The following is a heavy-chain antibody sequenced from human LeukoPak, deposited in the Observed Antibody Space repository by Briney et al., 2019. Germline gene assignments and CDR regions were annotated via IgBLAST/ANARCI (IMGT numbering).Heavy chain of an antibody. Sequence: GGSLRLSCAASGITFSTYAMTWLRQAPGKGQEWVSAISDSGGDTDYADSVKGRFTISRDNSRNTLFLQMNSLRAEDTAVYYCARLSGSTATTSRVLHYWGPGTLVTVSA. CDR1: GITFSTYA. D-gene: IGHD1-1*01. V-gene: IGHV3-23*01. J-gene: IGHJ4*02. CDR3: ARLSGSTATTSRVLHY. CDR2: ISDSGGDT.